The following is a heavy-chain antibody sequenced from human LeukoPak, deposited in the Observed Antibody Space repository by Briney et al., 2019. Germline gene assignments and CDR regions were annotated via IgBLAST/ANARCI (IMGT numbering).Heavy chain of an antibody. CDR2: VYYTGST. CDR1: GGSISSFH. CDR3: TRDQYHFDRDYFNYYMDV. J-gene: IGHJ6*03. Sequence: SETLSLTCTVSGGSISSFHWSWIRQPPGRGLEWIGYVYYTGSTNYNPSLKSRVTISVDTSQNQFSLKMNSVTAADTAVYYCTRDQYHFDRDYFNYYMDVWGKGTTVTVSS. V-gene: IGHV4-59*01. D-gene: IGHD3-22*01.